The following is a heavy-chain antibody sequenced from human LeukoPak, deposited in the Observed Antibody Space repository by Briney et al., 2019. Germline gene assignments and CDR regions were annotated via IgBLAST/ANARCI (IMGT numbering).Heavy chain of an antibody. Sequence: GSLRLSCAASGFTFSSYEMNWVRQAPGKGLEWVANIKQDGSEKCYVDSVKGRFTISRDNAKNSLYLQMNSLRAEDTAVYYCARDKSSSSSYYYYMDVWGKGTTVTVSS. D-gene: IGHD6-6*01. CDR3: ARDKSSSSSYYYYMDV. V-gene: IGHV3-7*01. CDR2: IKQDGSEK. CDR1: GFTFSSYE. J-gene: IGHJ6*03.